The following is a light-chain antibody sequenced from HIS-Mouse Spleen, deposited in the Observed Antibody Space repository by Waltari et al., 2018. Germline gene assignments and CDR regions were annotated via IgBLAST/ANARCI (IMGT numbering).Light chain of an antibody. J-gene: IGLJ3*02. V-gene: IGLV1-47*01. CDR3: AAWDDSLSGPV. CDR1: SSNSGSNY. CDR2: RNN. Sequence: SVLTQPPSASGTPGQRVTISCSGSSSNSGSNYVYWYQQLPGTAPNLLIYRNNQRPSGVPDRFSGSKSGTSASLAISGLRSEDEADYYCAAWDDSLSGPVFGGGTKLTVL.